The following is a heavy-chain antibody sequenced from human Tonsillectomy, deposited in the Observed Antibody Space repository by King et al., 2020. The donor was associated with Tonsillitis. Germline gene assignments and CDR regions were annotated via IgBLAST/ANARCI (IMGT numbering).Heavy chain of an antibody. CDR3: AGTTYDREDYFDY. J-gene: IGHJ4*02. D-gene: IGHD3-22*01. CDR1: GGTFSSYA. CDR2: IIPIFGTT. V-gene: IGHV1-69*01. Sequence: VQLVESGAEVKKPGSSVKVSCKASGGTFSSYAISWVRQAPGQGLEWMGGIIPIFGTTNYAQKFQGRVTITADESTSTAYMELSSLRSEDTAVYYCAGTTYDREDYFDYWGQGTLVTVSS.